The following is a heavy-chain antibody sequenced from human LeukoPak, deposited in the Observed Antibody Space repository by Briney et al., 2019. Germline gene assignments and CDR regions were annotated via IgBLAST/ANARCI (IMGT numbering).Heavy chain of an antibody. CDR2: ISAYNGNT. D-gene: IGHD3-22*01. J-gene: IGHJ4*02. V-gene: IGHV1-18*01. CDR1: GYTFTSYG. Sequence: ASVKVSCKASGYTFTSYGISWVRQAPGQGLEWMGWISAYNGNTNYAQKLQGRVTMTTDISTSTAYMELRSLRSDDTAVYYCARAPYYYDSSGYWYWGQGTLVTVSS. CDR3: ARAPYYYDSSGYWY.